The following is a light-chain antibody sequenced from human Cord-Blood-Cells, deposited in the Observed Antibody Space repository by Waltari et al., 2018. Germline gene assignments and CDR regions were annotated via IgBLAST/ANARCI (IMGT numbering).Light chain of an antibody. CDR1: QSVSSN. J-gene: IGKJ2*01. CDR3: QQYNNWPYT. CDR2: GAS. Sequence: IVMPQSPATLSVSPGERAPLSCRASQSVSSNLDWYQQKPGQAPRLLIYGASTRATGIPARFSGSGSGTEFTLTISSLQSEDFAVYYCQQYNNWPYTFGQGTKLEIK. V-gene: IGKV3-15*01.